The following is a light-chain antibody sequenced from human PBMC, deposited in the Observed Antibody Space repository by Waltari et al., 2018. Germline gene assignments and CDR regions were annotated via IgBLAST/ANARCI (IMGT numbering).Light chain of an antibody. CDR2: DAS. V-gene: IGKV3-11*01. Sequence: EILLTQSPATLSLSPGERVTLSCRASQSVGSYLAWYQHKPGQVPRPLIYDASNRATGVPARFSGSGSETEFTLTISSLKPEDFAVYYCHQRNNWPDTVGQETRLEIK. CDR1: QSVGSY. CDR3: HQRNNWPDT. J-gene: IGKJ5*01.